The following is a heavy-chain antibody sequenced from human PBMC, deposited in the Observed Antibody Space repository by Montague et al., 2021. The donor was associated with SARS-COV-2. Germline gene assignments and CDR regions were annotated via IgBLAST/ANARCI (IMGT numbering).Heavy chain of an antibody. D-gene: IGHD3-22*01. Sequence: SETLSLTCTVSGGSISSSSYYWGWIRQPPGKGLEWIRTIYYSGSTYYNPSLKSRVTISVDTSKNQFSLKLSSVTAADTAVDYCARGWFSPLLVVVIRGPFDYWGQGALVTVPS. CDR2: IYYSGST. CDR3: ARGWFSPLLVVVIRGPFDY. V-gene: IGHV4-39*07. CDR1: GGSISSSSYY. J-gene: IGHJ4*02.